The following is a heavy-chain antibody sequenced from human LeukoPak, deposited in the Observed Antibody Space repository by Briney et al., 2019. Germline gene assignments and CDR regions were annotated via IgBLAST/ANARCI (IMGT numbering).Heavy chain of an antibody. CDR2: ISGSGSDT. CDR3: AGSSGWWAHDY. J-gene: IGHJ4*02. Sequence: GGSLRLSCAASGLTFTNYGMTWVRQAPGKRLEWVSSISGSGSDTYYADSVKGRFTISRDNSKNTLYVQMVSLRAEDTAIYCCAGSSGWWAHDYWGQGTLVTVSS. D-gene: IGHD6-19*01. CDR1: GLTFTNYG. V-gene: IGHV3-23*01.